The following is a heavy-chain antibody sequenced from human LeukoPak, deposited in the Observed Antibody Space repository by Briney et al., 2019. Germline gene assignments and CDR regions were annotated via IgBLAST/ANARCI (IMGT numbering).Heavy chain of an antibody. D-gene: IGHD2-21*01. CDR2: VHYRGHS. CDR3: ARHEVVMNYFDY. Sequence: PSETLSLTCTVSGDSMNSSGYYWGWIRQPPGKDLEWIGNVHYRGHSYYNPSLKSRVSIILDTSKNQFSLRLNSLSAADTAVYYCARHEVVMNYFDYWGQGTLVTVSS. V-gene: IGHV4-39*01. J-gene: IGHJ4*02. CDR1: GDSMNSSGYY.